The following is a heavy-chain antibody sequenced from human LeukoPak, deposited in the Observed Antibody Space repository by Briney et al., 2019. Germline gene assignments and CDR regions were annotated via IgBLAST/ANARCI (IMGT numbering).Heavy chain of an antibody. CDR1: GGSISSYY. V-gene: IGHV4-4*07. D-gene: IGHD2-21*02. CDR2: IYTSGST. J-gene: IGHJ5*02. CDR3: ARVRDSRFSRFQNWFDP. Sequence: PSETLSLTCTVSGGSISSYYWSWIRQPAGKGLEWIGRIYTSGSTNYNPSLKSRVTMSVDTSKNQFSLKLSSVTAADTAVCYCARVRDSRFSRFQNWFDPWGQGTLVTVSS.